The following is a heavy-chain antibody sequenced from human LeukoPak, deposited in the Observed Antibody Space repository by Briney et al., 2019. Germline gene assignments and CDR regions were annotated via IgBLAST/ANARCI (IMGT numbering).Heavy chain of an antibody. CDR2: ISYDGSNK. CDR3: AKTARVGWLQSNIGNWFDS. J-gene: IGHJ5*01. D-gene: IGHD5-24*01. Sequence: PGGSLRLSCAASGFTFSSYAMHWVRQAPGKGLEWVAVISYDGSNKYYSDPVRGRFTISRDNSKNMLYLQMNSVRPDDTAVYYCAKTARVGWLQSNIGNWFDSWGQGTQVTVSS. V-gene: IGHV3-30*04. CDR1: GFTFSSYA.